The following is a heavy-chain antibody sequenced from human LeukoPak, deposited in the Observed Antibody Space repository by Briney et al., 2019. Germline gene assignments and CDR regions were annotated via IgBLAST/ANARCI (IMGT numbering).Heavy chain of an antibody. Sequence: PAASVKVSCKASGYTFTGYYMHWVRQAPGQGLEWMGWVNPNSGGTNYAQKFQGRVTMTTDTSTSTAYMELRSLRSDDTAVYYCARDPQGGGFARASYYFDYWGQGTLVTVSS. J-gene: IGHJ4*02. V-gene: IGHV1-2*02. CDR3: ARDPQGGGFARASYYFDY. CDR1: GYTFTGYY. D-gene: IGHD1-26*01. CDR2: VNPNSGGT.